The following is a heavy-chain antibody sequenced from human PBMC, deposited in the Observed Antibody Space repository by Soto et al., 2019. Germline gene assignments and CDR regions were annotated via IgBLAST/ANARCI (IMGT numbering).Heavy chain of an antibody. CDR1: GFSISSGGYS. Sequence: PSETLSLTCAVSGFSISSGGYSWSWIRQPPGKGLEWIGYIYHSGSTYYNPSLKSRVTISVDRSKNQFSLKLSSVDTATYYCAHNIPAGRRGWLDPWGQGILVTVSS. CDR3: IPAGRRGWLDP. J-gene: IGHJ5*02. CDR2: IYHSGST. V-gene: IGHV4-30-2*01. D-gene: IGHD2-21*01.